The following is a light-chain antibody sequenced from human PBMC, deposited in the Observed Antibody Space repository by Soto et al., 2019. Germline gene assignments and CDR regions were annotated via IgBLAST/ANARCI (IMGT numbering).Light chain of an antibody. CDR2: AAS. CDR3: QHGYSTPLT. V-gene: IGKV1-39*01. CDR1: QSISTY. Sequence: DIQMTQSPSSLSASVGDRVTITCRASQSISTYLHWYQQKPVKAPNLLIYAASTLQSGVPSRFSGSGSGTDFTLTISSLLPEDFATYFCQHGYSTPLTFGGGTKVDIK. J-gene: IGKJ4*01.